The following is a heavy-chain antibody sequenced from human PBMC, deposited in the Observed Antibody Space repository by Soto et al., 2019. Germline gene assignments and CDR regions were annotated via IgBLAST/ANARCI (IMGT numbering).Heavy chain of an antibody. Sequence: SVKASCRGSGYTCTCWGMRCVRQAPGQGLEWMGWISAYNGNTNYAQKLQGRVTMTTDTSTSTAYMELRSLRSDDTAVHYCVRPTTAPDAFDIWGQGTMVTVSS. CDR2: ISAYNGNT. CDR1: GYTCTCWG. D-gene: IGHD1-1*01. CDR3: VRPTTAPDAFDI. J-gene: IGHJ3*02. V-gene: IGHV1-18*01.